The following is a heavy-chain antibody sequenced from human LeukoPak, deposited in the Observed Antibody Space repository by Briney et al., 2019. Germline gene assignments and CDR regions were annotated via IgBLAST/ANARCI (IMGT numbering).Heavy chain of an antibody. D-gene: IGHD6-13*01. J-gene: IGHJ4*02. CDR1: GLTVSSSY. Sequence: GGSLRLSCAASGLTVSSSYMSWVRQAPGKGLEWVSVIYSDGGTYYADSVKDRFTISRDNSKNTLYLQMNSLRAEDTALYYCAREGSWSFDYWGQGTLVTVSS. CDR3: AREGSWSFDY. V-gene: IGHV3-66*01. CDR2: IYSDGGT.